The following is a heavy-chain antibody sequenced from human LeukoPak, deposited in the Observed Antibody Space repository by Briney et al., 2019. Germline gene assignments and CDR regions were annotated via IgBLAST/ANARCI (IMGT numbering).Heavy chain of an antibody. CDR1: GGSISSYY. D-gene: IGHD2-15*01. J-gene: IGHJ3*02. CDR3: ALVVAATQDDSFDI. V-gene: IGHV4-59*12. Sequence: SETLSLTCTVSGGSISSYYWSWIRQPPGKGLEWIGYIYYSGTTTYNPSLKSRVTISIDTSKNQFSLKLSSVTAADTAVYYCALVVAATQDDSFDIWGQGTMVTVSS. CDR2: IYYSGTT.